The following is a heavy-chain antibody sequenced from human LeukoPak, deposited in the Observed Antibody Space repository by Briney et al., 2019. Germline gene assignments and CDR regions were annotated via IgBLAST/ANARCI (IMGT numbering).Heavy chain of an antibody. CDR3: ARDRQGYYDSSGYFDY. CDR1: GGTFSSYA. V-gene: IGHV1-69*05. Sequence: ASVKVSCKASGGTFSSYAISWVRQAPGQGLEWMGRIIPIFGTANYAQKFQGRVTITTDKSTSTAYMELSSLRSEDTAVYYCARDRQGYYDSSGYFDYWGQGTLVTVSS. D-gene: IGHD3-22*01. J-gene: IGHJ4*02. CDR2: IIPIFGTA.